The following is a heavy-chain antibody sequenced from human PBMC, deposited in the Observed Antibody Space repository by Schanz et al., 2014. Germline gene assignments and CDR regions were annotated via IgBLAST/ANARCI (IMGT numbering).Heavy chain of an antibody. Sequence: QVLQVQSGSELKKPGTSVKVSCKASGYTFTTYYMLWVRQAPGQGLEWMGIINPSGGSTTYAQKFQGRVTMTRDTSTSTVYMELSSLRSEDTAVYYCARDGVDAAAGGNYWGQGTLVTGSS. V-gene: IGHV1-46*03. D-gene: IGHD6-13*01. CDR2: INPSGGST. CDR1: GYTFTTYY. CDR3: ARDGVDAAAGGNY. J-gene: IGHJ4*02.